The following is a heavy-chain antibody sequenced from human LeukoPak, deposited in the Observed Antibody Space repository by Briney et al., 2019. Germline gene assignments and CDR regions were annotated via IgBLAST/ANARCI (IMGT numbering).Heavy chain of an antibody. D-gene: IGHD1-14*01. CDR2: INQGGSDK. V-gene: IGHV3-7*01. Sequence: GGSLRLSCAASEFTFSGHWMSWVRQAPGKGLEWVASINQGGSDKYYVDSVKGRFTISRDNANNLLYLQMNSLRGEDTAVYYCTRDRSRAEDDWGQGTLVTVSS. CDR1: EFTFSGHW. J-gene: IGHJ4*02. CDR3: TRDRSRAEDD.